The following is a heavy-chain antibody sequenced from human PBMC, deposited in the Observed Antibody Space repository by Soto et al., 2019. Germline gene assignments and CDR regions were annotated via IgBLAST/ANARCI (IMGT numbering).Heavy chain of an antibody. D-gene: IGHD2-21*02. V-gene: IGHV3-9*03. J-gene: IGHJ4*02. CDR2: VSWNSGAK. Sequence: EVHLVESGGGLVQPGRSLRLSCVASGFSFDDFVMNWVRQRPGKGLEWVSSVSWNSGAKLYADSVKGRFAISRDSAKKSVYLQMNSLRPDDMAFYYCAKGVATAVPALDYWGQGTLVTVSS. CDR3: AKGVATAVPALDY. CDR1: GFSFDDFV.